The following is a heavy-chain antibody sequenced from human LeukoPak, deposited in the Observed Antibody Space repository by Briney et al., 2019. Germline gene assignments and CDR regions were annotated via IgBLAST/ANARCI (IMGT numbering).Heavy chain of an antibody. CDR3: ARTPPGGWYGSLDY. D-gene: IGHD6-19*01. CDR2: ISSSSSSI. V-gene: IGHV3-21*01. J-gene: IGHJ4*02. CDR1: GVTFSSYS. Sequence: GGSLRLSCAASGVTFSSYSMNWVRQAPGKGLEWVSLISSSSSSIFYADSVKGRFPISRDRAKNTLYLQMNSLGGEDTAVYYCARTPPGGWYGSLDYWGQGTLVTVSS.